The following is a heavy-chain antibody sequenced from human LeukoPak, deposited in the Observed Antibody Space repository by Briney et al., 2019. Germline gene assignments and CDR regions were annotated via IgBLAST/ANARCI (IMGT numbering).Heavy chain of an antibody. CDR3: TRSSWDCSSGSCYSNMNFDF. V-gene: IGHV1-2*02. D-gene: IGHD2-15*01. CDR2: INPNKGDT. CDR1: GYTFAGYY. J-gene: IGHJ4*02. Sequence: ASVKVPCKASGYTFAGYYIHWVRRAPGQGLEWLGWINPNKGDTKSTQKFRDRVIMTTDTSLTTAYMELINLKSDDTAVYYCTRSSWDCSSGSCYSNMNFDFWGQRTLVTVSS.